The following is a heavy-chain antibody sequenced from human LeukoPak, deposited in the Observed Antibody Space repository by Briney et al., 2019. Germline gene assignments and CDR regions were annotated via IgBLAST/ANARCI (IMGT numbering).Heavy chain of an antibody. CDR1: GFTFSSYN. V-gene: IGHV3-21*01. J-gene: IGHJ6*03. CDR3: ARDPYSGSYGDYYYYYMDV. CDR2: ITSSSRYI. D-gene: IGHD1-26*01. Sequence: GGSLRLSCAVSGFTFSSYNMNWVRQAPRKGLEWVSSITSSSRYIYYADSVKGRFTISRDNAKSSLYLQMNSLRAEDTAVYYCARDPYSGSYGDYYYYYMDVWGKGTTVTISS.